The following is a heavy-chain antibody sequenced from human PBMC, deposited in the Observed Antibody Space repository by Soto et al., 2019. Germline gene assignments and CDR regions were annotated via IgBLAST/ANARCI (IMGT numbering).Heavy chain of an antibody. CDR3: ARSVAVPGAHIHY. J-gene: IGHJ4*02. CDR1: GGSISGAY. D-gene: IGHD6-19*01. Sequence: SETLSLTCSVSGGSISGAYWSWIRQSPGKGLEWLGYVYYTGSTNYSPSLRSRVSISVDTSKNEFSLRLSSVTAADTAVYFCARSVAVPGAHIHYWGQGTQVTVSS. V-gene: IGHV4-59*01. CDR2: VYYTGST.